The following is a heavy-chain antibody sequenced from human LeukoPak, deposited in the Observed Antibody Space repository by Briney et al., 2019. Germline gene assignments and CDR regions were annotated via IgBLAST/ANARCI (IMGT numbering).Heavy chain of an antibody. V-gene: IGHV4-30-4*01. CDR2: IYYSGST. CDR3: ARGGYYYGSGSSPFFDY. CDR1: GGSISSGDYC. D-gene: IGHD3-10*01. J-gene: IGHJ4*02. Sequence: SETLSLTCTVSGGSISSGDYCWSWIRQPPGKGLEWIGYIYYSGSTYYNPSLKSRVSISVDMSQNQFSLKLSSVTAADTAVYYCARGGYYYGSGSSPFFDYWGQGTLVTVSS.